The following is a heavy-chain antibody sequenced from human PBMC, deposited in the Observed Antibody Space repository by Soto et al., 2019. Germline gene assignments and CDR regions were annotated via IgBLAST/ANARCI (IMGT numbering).Heavy chain of an antibody. CDR1: GFTVSHNY. J-gene: IGHJ6*02. D-gene: IGHD4-17*01. CDR2: IYSASRT. Sequence: EVQLVESGGGLIQPGGSLRLSCAASGFTVSHNYMSWVRKAPGEGLEWVAVIYSASRTYYADSVKGRFTISRDNSKNTLYLQMNSLRAEDTAVYYCARDTDYYGMDVWGQGTTVTVSS. V-gene: IGHV3-53*01. CDR3: ARDTDYYGMDV.